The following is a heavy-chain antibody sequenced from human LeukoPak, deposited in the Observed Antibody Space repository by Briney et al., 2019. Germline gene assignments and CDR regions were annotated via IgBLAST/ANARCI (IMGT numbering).Heavy chain of an antibody. CDR1: GGSFSGYY. Sequence: SETLSLTCAVYGGSFSGYYWSWIRQPPGKGLEWIGEINHSGSTNYNPSLKSRVTISVDTSKNQFSLKLSSVTAADTAVYYCAREMYYCDSSGYGPAYWGQGTLVTVSS. D-gene: IGHD3-22*01. V-gene: IGHV4-34*01. CDR3: AREMYYCDSSGYGPAY. CDR2: INHSGST. J-gene: IGHJ4*02.